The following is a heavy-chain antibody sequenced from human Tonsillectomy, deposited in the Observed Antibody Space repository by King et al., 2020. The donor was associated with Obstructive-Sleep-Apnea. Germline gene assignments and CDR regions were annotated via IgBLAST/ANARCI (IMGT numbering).Heavy chain of an antibody. J-gene: IGHJ2*01. CDR1: GFTFDDYA. Sequence: VQRVEAGGGLVQPGTSLRLSWAAAGFTFDDYAMHWVRQAPGKGLEWVSGISWNSRSIGYADSVKGRFTISRDNANNSLYLQMNSMRAEDTALYYCAKDGGYSGYDYWGWYFDLWGRGTLVTVSS. V-gene: IGHV3-9*01. CDR3: AKDGGYSGYDYWGWYFDL. D-gene: IGHD5-12*01. CDR2: ISWNSRSI.